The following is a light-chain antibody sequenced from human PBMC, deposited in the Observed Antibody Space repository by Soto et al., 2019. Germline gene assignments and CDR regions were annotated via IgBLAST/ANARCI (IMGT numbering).Light chain of an antibody. V-gene: IGKV2-28*01. J-gene: IGKJ2*01. CDR2: LGS. Sequence: DIVMTQSPLSLPVTPGEPASISCRSSQSLLHSNGYNYLDWYLQKPGQSPQLLIYLGSNRASGAPDRVSGSGSGTDFTLKISRVEAEDVGVYYCMRALQTPRYTFGQGTKLEIK. CDR3: MRALQTPRYT. CDR1: QSLLHSNGYNY.